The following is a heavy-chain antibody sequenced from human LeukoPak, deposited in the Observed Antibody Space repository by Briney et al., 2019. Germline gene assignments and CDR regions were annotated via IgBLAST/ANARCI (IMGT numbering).Heavy chain of an antibody. Sequence: SETLSLTCTVSGGSISSGGYYWSWIRQHPGQGLEWIGYIYYSGSTYYNPSLKSRVTISVDTSKNQFSLKLSSVTAADTAVYYCARVRWLQFDYWGQGTLVTISS. D-gene: IGHD5-24*01. V-gene: IGHV4-31*03. CDR2: IYYSGST. J-gene: IGHJ4*02. CDR1: GGSISSGGYY. CDR3: ARVRWLQFDY.